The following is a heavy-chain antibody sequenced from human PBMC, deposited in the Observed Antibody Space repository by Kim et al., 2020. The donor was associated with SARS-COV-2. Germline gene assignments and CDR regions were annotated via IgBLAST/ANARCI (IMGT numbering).Heavy chain of an antibody. J-gene: IGHJ1*01. CDR1: GFTFSSYA. V-gene: IGHV3-23*03. CDR2: IYTGASRT. D-gene: IGHD4-17*01. Sequence: GGSLRLSCAASGFTFSSYAMSWVRQAPGKGLEWVSVIYTGASRTYYADSVKGRFTISRDDSKNTLYLQMNSLRAEDTAVYYCAKYEDYGDPVSYYQHWGQGTLVTVSS. CDR3: AKYEDYGDPVSYYQH.